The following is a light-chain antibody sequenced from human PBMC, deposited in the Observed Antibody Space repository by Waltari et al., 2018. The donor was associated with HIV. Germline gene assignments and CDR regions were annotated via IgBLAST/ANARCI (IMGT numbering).Light chain of an antibody. CDR2: HDI. CDR1: RLGKKS. J-gene: IGLJ2*01. V-gene: IGLV3-1*01. Sequence: SYEVTQPPSLSVSAGQTARITRSGHRLGKKSTYWYQHRSGQSPHLLIYHDIKRPSGIPERFSGSNSGNTATLAITGIQALDEADYYCQAWDSNSFVVFGGGTKLTVV. CDR3: QAWDSNSFVV.